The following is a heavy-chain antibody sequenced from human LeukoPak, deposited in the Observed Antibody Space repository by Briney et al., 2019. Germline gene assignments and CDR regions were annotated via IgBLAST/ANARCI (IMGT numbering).Heavy chain of an antibody. J-gene: IGHJ4*02. Sequence: GGSLRLSCAASGFTFSSYGMHWVRQAPGKGLEWVAVISYDGSNKYYADSVKGRFTISRDNSKNTLYLQMNGLRAEDTAVYYCAKVSPTIPFDYWGQGTLVTVSS. D-gene: IGHD5-12*01. CDR1: GFTFSSYG. V-gene: IGHV3-30*18. CDR2: ISYDGSNK. CDR3: AKVSPTIPFDY.